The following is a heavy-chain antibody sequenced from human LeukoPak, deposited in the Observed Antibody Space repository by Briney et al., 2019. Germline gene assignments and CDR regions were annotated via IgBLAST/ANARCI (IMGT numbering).Heavy chain of an antibody. Sequence: GGSLRLSCAASGFTFSTFDMNWVRQAPGKGLEWVSYISSGSSTIYYADSVKGRFTISRDNAKNSLYLQMNSLRAEDTAVYYCARGDPRSYGGRQYYFDYWGQGTLVTVSS. V-gene: IGHV3-48*01. J-gene: IGHJ4*02. CDR2: ISSGSSTI. CDR1: GFTFSTFD. D-gene: IGHD1-26*01. CDR3: ARGDPRSYGGRQYYFDY.